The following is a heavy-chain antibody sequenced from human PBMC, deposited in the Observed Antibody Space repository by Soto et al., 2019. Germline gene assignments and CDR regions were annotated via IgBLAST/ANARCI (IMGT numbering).Heavy chain of an antibody. CDR1: GFTFSNAW. CDR3: TTVSHCSGGSCYLTLYYYYGMDV. J-gene: IGHJ6*02. D-gene: IGHD2-15*01. V-gene: IGHV3-15*01. CDR2: IKSKTDGVTT. Sequence: GGSLRLSCAASGFTFSNAWMSWVRQAPGKGLEWVGRIKSKTDGVTTDYAAPVKGRFTISRDDSKNTLYLQMNSLKTEDTAVYYCTTVSHCSGGSCYLTLYYYYGMDVWGQGATVTVSS.